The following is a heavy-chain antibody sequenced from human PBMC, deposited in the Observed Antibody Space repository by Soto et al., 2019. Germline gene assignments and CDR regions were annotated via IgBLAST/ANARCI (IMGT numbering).Heavy chain of an antibody. D-gene: IGHD6-13*01. CDR1: GYSFTSYW. Sequence: GESLKISCKGSGYSFTSYWIGWVRQMPGKGLEWMGIIYPGDSDTRYSPSFQGQVTISADKSISTAYLQWSSLKASDTAMYYCARHISEWQQLGGRFNPWGQGTLVTVSS. J-gene: IGHJ5*02. V-gene: IGHV5-51*01. CDR3: ARHISEWQQLGGRFNP. CDR2: IYPGDSDT.